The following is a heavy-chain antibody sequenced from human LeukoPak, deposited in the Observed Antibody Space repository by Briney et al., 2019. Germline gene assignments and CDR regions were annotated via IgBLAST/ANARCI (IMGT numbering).Heavy chain of an antibody. CDR1: GGSISSGGYY. J-gene: IGHJ4*02. D-gene: IGHD3-10*01. V-gene: IGHV4-31*03. Sequence: SETLSLTCTVSGGSISSGGYYWSWIRQHPGKGLEWIGYIYYSGSTYYNPSLKSRVTISVDTSKNQFSLKLSSVTAADTAVYYCARGGDYHYYGSGSYYILDYWGQGTLVTVSS. CDR2: IYYSGST. CDR3: ARGGDYHYYGSGSYYILDY.